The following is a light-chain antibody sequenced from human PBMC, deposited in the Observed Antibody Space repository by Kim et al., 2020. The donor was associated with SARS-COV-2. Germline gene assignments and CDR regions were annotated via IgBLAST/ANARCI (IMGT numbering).Light chain of an antibody. Sequence: SVSAGQTASITCSGDKLGDKYACWYQQKPGQSPVLVIYQDNMRPSGIPERFSGSNSGNTATLTISGTQAMDEADYYCQAWDSSTYVFGTGTKVTVL. J-gene: IGLJ1*01. CDR3: QAWDSSTYV. CDR1: KLGDKY. V-gene: IGLV3-1*01. CDR2: QDN.